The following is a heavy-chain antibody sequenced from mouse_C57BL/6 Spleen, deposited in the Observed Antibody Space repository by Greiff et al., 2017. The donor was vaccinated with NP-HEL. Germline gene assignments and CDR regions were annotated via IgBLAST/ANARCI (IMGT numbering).Heavy chain of an antibody. V-gene: IGHV5-17*01. J-gene: IGHJ2*01. Sequence: EVKLVESGGGLVKPGGSLKLSCAASGFTFSDYGMHWVRQAPEKGLEWVAYISSGSSTIYYADTVKGRFTISRDNAKNTLFLQMTSLRSEDTAMYYCARTNWDGGDYFDYWGQGTTLTVSS. CDR3: ARTNWDGGDYFDY. D-gene: IGHD4-1*02. CDR2: ISSGSSTI. CDR1: GFTFSDYG.